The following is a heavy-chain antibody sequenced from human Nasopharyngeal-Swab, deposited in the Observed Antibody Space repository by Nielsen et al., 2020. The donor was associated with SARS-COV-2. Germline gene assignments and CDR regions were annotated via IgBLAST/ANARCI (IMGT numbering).Heavy chain of an antibody. CDR1: GGSISSYY. CDR2: IYYSGST. D-gene: IGHD1-20*01. V-gene: IGHV4-59*01. CDR3: ARDNRPPPYNWNDGWFDP. J-gene: IGHJ5*02. Sequence: SETLSLTCTVSGGSISSYYWSWIRQPPGKGLEWIGYIYYSGSTNYNPSLKSRVTISVDTSKNQFSLKLSSVTAAGTAVYYCARDNRPPPYNWNDGWFDPWGQGTLVTVSS.